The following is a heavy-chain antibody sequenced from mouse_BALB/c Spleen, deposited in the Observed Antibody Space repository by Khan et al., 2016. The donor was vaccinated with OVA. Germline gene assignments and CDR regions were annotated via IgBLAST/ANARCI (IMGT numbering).Heavy chain of an antibody. CDR1: GYTFTNYG. J-gene: IGHJ3*01. CDR2: INTCTGEP. CDR3: ARSNGNYWFAY. D-gene: IGHD2-1*01. V-gene: IGHV9-3-1*01. Sequence: QIQLVQSGPELKKPGETVKISCKASGYTFTNYGMNWVKQAPGKGLKWMGWINTCTGEPTYADDFKGRFAFSLETSASTAYLQINNLKNEDTATXFCARSNGNYWFAYWGQGTLVTVSA.